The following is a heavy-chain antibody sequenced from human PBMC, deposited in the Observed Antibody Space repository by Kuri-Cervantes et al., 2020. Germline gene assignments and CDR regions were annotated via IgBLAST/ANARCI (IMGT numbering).Heavy chain of an antibody. CDR3: ARVGTMRSGSYYCLSPY. J-gene: IGHJ4*02. Sequence: ASVKVSCKASGYTFTSYDINWVRQATGQGLEWMGWMNPNSGNTGYAQKFQGRVTMTRNTSINTAYMELSSLRSEDTAVYYCARVGTMRSGSYYCLSPYWGQGTLVTVSS. V-gene: IGHV1-8*01. CDR2: MNPNSGNT. CDR1: GYTFTSYD. D-gene: IGHD3-10*01.